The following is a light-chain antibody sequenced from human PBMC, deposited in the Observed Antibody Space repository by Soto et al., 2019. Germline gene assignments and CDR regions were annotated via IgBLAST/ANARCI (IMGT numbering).Light chain of an antibody. V-gene: IGKV3-11*01. CDR2: DAS. CDR1: QSVGSY. Sequence: EIVLTQSPATLSLSPGERATLSCRASQSVGSYLAWYQQKPGQAPRLLIYDASNRATGIPARFSGSGSGTDFPLTISSLEPEDFAVYYCQQRSGWPPITFGQGTRLEIK. CDR3: QQRSGWPPIT. J-gene: IGKJ5*01.